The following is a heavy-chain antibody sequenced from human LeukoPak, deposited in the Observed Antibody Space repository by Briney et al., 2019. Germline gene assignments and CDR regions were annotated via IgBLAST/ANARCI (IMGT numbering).Heavy chain of an antibody. J-gene: IGHJ4*02. V-gene: IGHV3-23*01. CDR2: VSGTTLST. Sequence: GGSLRLSCAASGFTFSNYMMTWVRQAPGKGLQWVSTVSGTTLSTYYADSVKGRFTISRDNSKNTLYLQMNSLRAEDTAVYYCARRSGIAVAGAFDYWGQGTLVTVSS. CDR3: ARRSGIAVAGAFDY. D-gene: IGHD6-19*01. CDR1: GFTFSNYM.